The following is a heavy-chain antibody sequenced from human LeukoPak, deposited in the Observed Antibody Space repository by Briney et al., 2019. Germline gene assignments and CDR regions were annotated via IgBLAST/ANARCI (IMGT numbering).Heavy chain of an antibody. J-gene: IGHJ4*02. D-gene: IGHD5-12*01. CDR1: GGSISSGGYY. CDR2: IYYSGST. Sequence: PSETQSLTCTVSGGSISSGGYYWSWIRQHPGKGLEWIGYIYYSGSTYYNPSLKSRVTISVDTSKNQFSLKLSSVTAADTAVYYCARDESGYGCFDYWGQGTLVTVSS. V-gene: IGHV4-31*03. CDR3: ARDESGYGCFDY.